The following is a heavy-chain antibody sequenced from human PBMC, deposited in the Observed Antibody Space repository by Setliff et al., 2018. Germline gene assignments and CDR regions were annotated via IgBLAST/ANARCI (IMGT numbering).Heavy chain of an antibody. Sequence: SETLSLTCSVSGGSISSSSSYWGWIRQPQGKGLEWIGSIYYTGTTYYNPSLKSRITISVDTSKNQFSLKLNSVTAADTAVYYCARHNVGATYFDYWGQGTLVTVSS. V-gene: IGHV4-39*01. J-gene: IGHJ4*02. CDR1: GGSISSSSSY. D-gene: IGHD1-26*01. CDR3: ARHNVGATYFDY. CDR2: IYYTGTT.